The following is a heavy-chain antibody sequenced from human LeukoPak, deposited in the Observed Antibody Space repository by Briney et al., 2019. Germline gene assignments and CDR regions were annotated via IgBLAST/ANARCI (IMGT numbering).Heavy chain of an antibody. D-gene: IGHD6-13*01. V-gene: IGHV3-23*01. Sequence: GGSMTLASAASGLTLGDYSMSWVRQPPGEGLGWVSATRGSESRNTYYAETVKARLFISRDDSRNILYLKMNSLRAEDTAVYYCAHTPGSIWYANNWFDPWGQGTLVTVSS. CDR3: AHTPGSIWYANNWFDP. CDR1: GLTLGDYS. J-gene: IGHJ5*02. CDR2: TRGSESRNT.